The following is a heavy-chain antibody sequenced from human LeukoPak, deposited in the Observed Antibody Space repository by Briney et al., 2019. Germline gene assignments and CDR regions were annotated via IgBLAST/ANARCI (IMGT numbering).Heavy chain of an antibody. J-gene: IGHJ6*02. CDR1: GYTFTGYY. Sequence: ASVKVSCKASGYTFTGYYMHWVRQAPGQGLEWMGWINPNSGGTNYAQKFQGRVTMTRDTSISTAYMELSRLRSDDTAVYYCVRSESYYYYGMDVWGQGTTVTVSS. CDR2: INPNSGGT. CDR3: VRSESYYYYGMDV. V-gene: IGHV1-2*02.